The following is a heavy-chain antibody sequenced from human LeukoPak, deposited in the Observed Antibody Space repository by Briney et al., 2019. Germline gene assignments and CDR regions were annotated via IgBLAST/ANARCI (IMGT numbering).Heavy chain of an antibody. CDR2: ISSSGSTI. CDR3: ARGPFASGSYSLYGCGSVFDY. V-gene: IGHV3-48*03. CDR1: GFTFSSYE. Sequence: GGSLRLSCAASGFTFSSYEMNWVRQAPGKGLEWVSYISSSGSTIYYADSVKGRFTISRDNAKNSLYLQMNSLRAEDTAVYYCARGPFASGSYSLYGCGSVFDYWGQGTLVTVSS. J-gene: IGHJ4*02. D-gene: IGHD3-10*01.